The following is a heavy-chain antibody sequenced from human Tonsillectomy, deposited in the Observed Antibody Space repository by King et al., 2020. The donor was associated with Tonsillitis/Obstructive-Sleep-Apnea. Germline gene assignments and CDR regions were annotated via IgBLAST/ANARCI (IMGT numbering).Heavy chain of an antibody. J-gene: IGHJ6*04. CDR1: GGSISSYY. D-gene: IGHD3-3*01. V-gene: IGHV4-59*01. CDR3: ARGEGSVLYDLWGGYYPLDV. Sequence: VQLQESGPGLVKPSETLSLTCTVSGGSISSYYWSWIRQTPGKRLEWIGYVSDSGNTKYSPSLKSRLTMSVDTSKKQFSLRLTSVTAADTAVYYCARGEGSVLYDLWGGYYPLDVGGKGTTVTVSS. CDR2: VSDSGNT.